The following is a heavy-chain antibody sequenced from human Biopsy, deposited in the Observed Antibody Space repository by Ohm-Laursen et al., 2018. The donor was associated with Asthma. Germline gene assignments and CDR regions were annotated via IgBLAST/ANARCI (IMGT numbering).Heavy chain of an antibody. CDR2: INGKSNSI. CDR1: GFTFSDYY. Sequence: SLRLSCAASGFTFSDYYMSWIRQAPGKGLEWISYINGKSNSIEYADSVKGRFTISRDNAKNSLYLQMNSLRAEDTAVYYCARGDSSNWSHYYFDYWGQGTLVTVSS. J-gene: IGHJ4*02. CDR3: ARGDSSNWSHYYFDY. D-gene: IGHD3-22*01. V-gene: IGHV3-11*01.